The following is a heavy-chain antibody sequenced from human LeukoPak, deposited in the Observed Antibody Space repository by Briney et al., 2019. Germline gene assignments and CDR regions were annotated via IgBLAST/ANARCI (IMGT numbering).Heavy chain of an antibody. D-gene: IGHD2-21*02. J-gene: IGHJ4*02. CDR2: IRSKAYGGTT. CDR3: TRDIRALGPTAYYFDY. Sequence: GGSLRLSCTASGFTFGDYAMSWFRQAPGKGLEWVGFIRSKAYGGTTEYAASVKGRFTISRDDSKSIAYLQMNSLKTEDTAVYYCTRDIRALGPTAYYFDYWGQGTLVTVSS. V-gene: IGHV3-49*03. CDR1: GFTFGDYA.